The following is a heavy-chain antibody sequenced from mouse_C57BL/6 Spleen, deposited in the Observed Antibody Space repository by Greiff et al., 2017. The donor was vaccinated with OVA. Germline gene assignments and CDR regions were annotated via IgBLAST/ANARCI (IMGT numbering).Heavy chain of an antibody. J-gene: IGHJ4*01. Sequence: EVQGVESGGGLVKPGGSLKLSCAASGFTFSDYGMPWVRQAPEKGLEWVAYISSGSSTIYYADTVKGRFTISRDNAKNILFLQMTSIRSEDTAMYYCARGGYAMDYWGQGTSVTVSS. CDR2: ISSGSSTI. V-gene: IGHV5-17*01. CDR1: GFTFSDYG. CDR3: ARGGYAMDY.